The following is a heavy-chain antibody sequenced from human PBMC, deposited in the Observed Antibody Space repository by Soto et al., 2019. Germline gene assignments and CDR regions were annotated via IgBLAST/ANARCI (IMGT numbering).Heavy chain of an antibody. V-gene: IGHV3-30*18. CDR2: VSHDGRNT. CDR1: GFTFSDYA. CDR3: AKGGRQWLGTSGFNY. D-gene: IGHD6-19*01. Sequence: VQLVESGGGVVQPGRSLRLSCAASGFTFSDYAMHWVRQAPGKGLEWVAVVSHDGRNTHYADSVKGRFTSSRDSSKNTVSLEMTSLRAEYTAVYYCAKGGRQWLGTSGFNYWGQGALVTVSS. J-gene: IGHJ4*02.